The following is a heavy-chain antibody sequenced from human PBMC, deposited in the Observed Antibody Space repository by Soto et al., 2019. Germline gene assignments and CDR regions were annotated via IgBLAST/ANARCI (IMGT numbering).Heavy chain of an antibody. Sequence: SETLSLTCTVSGGSISSGGYYWSWIRQHPGKGLEWIGYIYYSGSTYYNPSLKSRVTISVDTSKNQFSLKLSSVTAADTAVYYCARGSYPEDDLGWFDPWGQGTLVTVSS. D-gene: IGHD1-26*01. CDR1: GGSISSGGYY. CDR2: IYYSGST. J-gene: IGHJ5*02. V-gene: IGHV4-31*03. CDR3: ARGSYPEDDLGWFDP.